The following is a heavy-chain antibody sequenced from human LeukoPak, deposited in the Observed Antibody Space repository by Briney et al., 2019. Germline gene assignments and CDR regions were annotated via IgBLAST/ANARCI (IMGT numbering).Heavy chain of an antibody. D-gene: IGHD6-6*01. Sequence: SETLSLTCTVSGGSISSSSYYWGWIRQPPGKGLGWIGSIYYSGSTYYNPSLKSRVTISVDTSKNQFSLKLSSVTAADTAVYYCARGRQLPDYWGQGTLVTVSS. CDR1: GGSISSSSYY. CDR2: IYYSGST. V-gene: IGHV4-39*07. J-gene: IGHJ4*02. CDR3: ARGRQLPDY.